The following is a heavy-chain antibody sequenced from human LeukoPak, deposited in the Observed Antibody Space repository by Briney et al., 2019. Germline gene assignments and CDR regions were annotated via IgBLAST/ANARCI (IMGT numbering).Heavy chain of an antibody. CDR3: AAKGFIDAFDI. CDR2: IVVGSGAT. J-gene: IGHJ3*02. CDR1: GFALSSSA. Sequence: SVKVSCKASGFALSSSAVQWVRQARGQGLEWLGWIVVGSGATDYAQKLQERVTLTRDMSTSTAYMELSSLTSEDTAVYYCAAKGFIDAFDIWGHGTMVTVSS. V-gene: IGHV1-58*01.